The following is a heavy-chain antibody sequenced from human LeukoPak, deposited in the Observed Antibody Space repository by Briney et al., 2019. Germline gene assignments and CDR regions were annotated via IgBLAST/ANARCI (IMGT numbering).Heavy chain of an antibody. Sequence: PGGSLRLSCAASGFTFGDYAMHWVRQAPGKGLEWVSGINWKSSNIGYADSVKGRFTISRDNAKNSLYLQMNSLRTEDTALYYCARDRAGYFYAMDVWGQGTSVTVSS. CDR2: INWKSSNI. CDR3: ARDRAGYFYAMDV. CDR1: GFTFGDYA. D-gene: IGHD6-13*01. J-gene: IGHJ6*02. V-gene: IGHV3-9*01.